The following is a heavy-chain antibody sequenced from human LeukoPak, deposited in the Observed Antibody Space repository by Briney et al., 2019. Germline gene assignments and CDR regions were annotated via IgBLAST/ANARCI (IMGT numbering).Heavy chain of an antibody. CDR3: AKASVFAASSGSYYNKYFQH. CDR1: GFTVSSNY. D-gene: IGHD3-10*01. J-gene: IGHJ1*01. Sequence: GGSLRLSCAASGFTVSSNYMSWVRQAPGKGLEWVSAISGSGGSTYYADSVKGRFTISRDNSKNTLYLQMNSLRAEDTAVYYCAKASVFAASSGSYYNKYFQHWGQGTLVTVSS. V-gene: IGHV3-23*01. CDR2: ISGSGGST.